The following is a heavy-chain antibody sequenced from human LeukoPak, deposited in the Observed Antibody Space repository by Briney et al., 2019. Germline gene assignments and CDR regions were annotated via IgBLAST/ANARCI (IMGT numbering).Heavy chain of an antibody. CDR3: ARDRAVRGVFDY. Sequence: GGSLRLSCAASGFTFSSYSMNWVRQAPGKGLEWVSSISSSSSYIYYADSVKGRFTISRDNAKNSLYLQINSLRAEDTAVYYCARDRAVRGVFDYWGQGTLVTVSS. CDR2: ISSSSSYI. V-gene: IGHV3-21*01. D-gene: IGHD3-10*01. CDR1: GFTFSSYS. J-gene: IGHJ4*02.